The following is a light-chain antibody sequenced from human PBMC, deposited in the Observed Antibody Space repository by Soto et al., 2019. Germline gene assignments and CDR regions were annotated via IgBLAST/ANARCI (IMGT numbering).Light chain of an antibody. Sequence: QSVLTQPASVSGSPGQSITISCTGTSSDVGGYNYVSWYQQHPGKAPKLMIYDVSNRPSGVSNRLSGSKSGNTASLTISGLQAEDEADYYCSSYTSSSLYVFGTGTQLTVL. CDR1: SSDVGGYNY. CDR3: SSYTSSSLYV. J-gene: IGLJ1*01. CDR2: DVS. V-gene: IGLV2-14*01.